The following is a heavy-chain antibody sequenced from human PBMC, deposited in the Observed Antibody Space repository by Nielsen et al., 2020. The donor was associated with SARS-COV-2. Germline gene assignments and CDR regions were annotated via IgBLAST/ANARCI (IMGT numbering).Heavy chain of an antibody. D-gene: IGHD6-13*01. Sequence: ESLKISCTVSGGSMVGYFWTWIRQPPGKGLDYIGYIYHNGNTNYNPSLRSRVAISIDKSSLQFSLQLHSVTAADTATYYCARHEQKDAVPVKYWGRGTLVTVSS. CDR3: ARHEQKDAVPVKY. CDR1: GGSMVGYF. J-gene: IGHJ4*02. CDR2: IYHNGNT. V-gene: IGHV4-59*08.